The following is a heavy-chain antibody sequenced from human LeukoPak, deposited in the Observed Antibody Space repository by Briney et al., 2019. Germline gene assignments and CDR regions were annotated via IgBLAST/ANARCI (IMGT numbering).Heavy chain of an antibody. CDR2: ISSSGSTI. J-gene: IGHJ4*02. Sequence: GGSLRRSCAASGFTFSSYEMNWVRQAPGKGLEWVSYISSSGSTIYYADSVKGRFTISRDNAKNSLYLQMNSLRAEDTAVYYCAREGSSWSECRLCYFDYWGQGTLVTVSS. V-gene: IGHV3-48*03. D-gene: IGHD6-13*01. CDR1: GFTFSSYE. CDR3: AREGSSWSECRLCYFDY.